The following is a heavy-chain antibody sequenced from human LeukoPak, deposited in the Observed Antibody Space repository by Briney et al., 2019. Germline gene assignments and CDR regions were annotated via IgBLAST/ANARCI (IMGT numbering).Heavy chain of an antibody. CDR2: ISYDGSNK. Sequence: GGSLRLSCAASGFTFSSYAMHWVRQAPGKGLEWVAVISYDGSNKYYADSVKGRFTISRDDSKNMLYLQMSSLRAEDTAVYYCARESQSYDSSGSTFDYWGQGTLVTVSS. J-gene: IGHJ4*02. V-gene: IGHV3-30*04. D-gene: IGHD3-22*01. CDR3: ARESQSYDSSGSTFDY. CDR1: GFTFSSYA.